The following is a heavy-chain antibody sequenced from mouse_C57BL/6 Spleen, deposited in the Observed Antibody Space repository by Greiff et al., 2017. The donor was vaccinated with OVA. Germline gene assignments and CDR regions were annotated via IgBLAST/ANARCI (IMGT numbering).Heavy chain of an antibody. J-gene: IGHJ2*01. CDR2: IYPGDGDT. D-gene: IGHD6-1*01. V-gene: IGHV1-82*01. CDR3: AGASSPFFDY. Sequence: QVQLQQSGLELVKPGASVKISCKASGYAFSSSWMNWVKQRPGKGLEWIGRIYPGDGDTNYNGKFKGKATLTADKSSSTAYMQLSSLTSEDSAVYFCAGASSPFFDYWGQGTTLTVSS. CDR1: GYAFSSSW.